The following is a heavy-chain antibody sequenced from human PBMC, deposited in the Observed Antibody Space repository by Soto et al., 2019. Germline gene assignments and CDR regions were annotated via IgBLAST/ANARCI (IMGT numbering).Heavy chain of an antibody. CDR3: ARGRIRRIDFWSGYYIGWAYYGMDV. J-gene: IGHJ6*02. Sequence: QVQLVQSGAEVKKPGSSVKVSCKASGGTFSSYAISWVRQAPGQGLEWMGGIIPIFGTANYAQKFQGRVTITADESTSTAYMELSSLRSEDTAVYYCARGRIRRIDFWSGYYIGWAYYGMDVWGQGTTVTVSS. CDR1: GGTFSSYA. D-gene: IGHD3-3*01. CDR2: IIPIFGTA. V-gene: IGHV1-69*12.